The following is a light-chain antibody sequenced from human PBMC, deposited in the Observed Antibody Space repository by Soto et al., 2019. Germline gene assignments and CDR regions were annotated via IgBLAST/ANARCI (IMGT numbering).Light chain of an antibody. CDR2: DVS. CDR3: SSYTSSSTFPCV. CDR1: SSDVGSYNY. V-gene: IGLV2-14*01. Sequence: QSGLTQPASVSGSPGQSITISCTGTSSDVGSYNYVSWYQQHPGKAPKLMIYDVSDRPSGVSNRFSGSKSGNTASLTISGLQAEDEADYYCSSYTSSSTFPCVFGTGTKVTVL. J-gene: IGLJ1*01.